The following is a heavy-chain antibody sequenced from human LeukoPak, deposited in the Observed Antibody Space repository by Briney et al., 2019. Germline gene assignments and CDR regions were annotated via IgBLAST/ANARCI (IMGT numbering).Heavy chain of an antibody. CDR3: AKDYVDSSAWYDYFDY. CDR1: GFTFRSYD. J-gene: IGHJ4*02. D-gene: IGHD6-19*01. V-gene: IGHV3-23*01. Sequence: PGGSLRLSCAASGFTFRSYDMSWVRQAPGKGLEWVSDISGSGGSTYYADSVKGRFTISRDNSKNTLYLQMNSLRAEDTAVYYCAKDYVDSSAWYDYFDYWGQGTLVTVSS. CDR2: ISGSGGST.